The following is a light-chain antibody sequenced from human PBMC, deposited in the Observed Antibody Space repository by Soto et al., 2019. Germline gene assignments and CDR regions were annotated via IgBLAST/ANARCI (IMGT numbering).Light chain of an antibody. CDR2: DNN. J-gene: IGLJ1*01. CDR1: SGSVASNS. Sequence: NFMLTQPHSVSESPGKTVTISCTRNSGSVASNSVHWYQRRPGSAPTTVIYDNNQRPSGAPDRFSGSIDSSSNSASLTISGLKTEDEADYYCQSYDSTNHYVFGTGTKLTVL. CDR3: QSYDSTNHYV. V-gene: IGLV6-57*04.